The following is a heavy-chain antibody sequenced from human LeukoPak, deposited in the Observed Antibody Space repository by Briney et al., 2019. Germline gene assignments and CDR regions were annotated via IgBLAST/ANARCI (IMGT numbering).Heavy chain of an antibody. V-gene: IGHV1-2*02. CDR1: GYTFTGYY. D-gene: IGHD6-6*01. CDR2: INPNSGGT. Sequence: ASVKVSCKASGYTFTGYYMHWVRQAPGQGLEWMGWINPNSGGTNYAQKFQGRVTMTRDTSISTAYMELSRLRSDDTAVYYCARGLDIAARYFDYWGQGTLVTVSS. CDR3: ARGLDIAARYFDY. J-gene: IGHJ4*02.